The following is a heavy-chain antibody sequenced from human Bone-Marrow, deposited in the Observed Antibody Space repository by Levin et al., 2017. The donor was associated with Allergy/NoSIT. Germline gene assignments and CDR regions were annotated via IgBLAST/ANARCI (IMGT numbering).Heavy chain of an antibody. D-gene: IGHD3-10*01. J-gene: IGHJ5*02. Sequence: PGGSLRLSCTVSSDSIRSHYWSWIRQPPGKGLEWIGNIYHSGTTNYNPSLKSRVTISLDTSSSQFSLKLSSVTAADTAVYYCARYYYGSGNFYWFDPWGQGTLVTVAS. CDR1: SDSIRSHY. CDR2: IYHSGTT. CDR3: ARYYYGSGNFYWFDP. V-gene: IGHV4-59*08.